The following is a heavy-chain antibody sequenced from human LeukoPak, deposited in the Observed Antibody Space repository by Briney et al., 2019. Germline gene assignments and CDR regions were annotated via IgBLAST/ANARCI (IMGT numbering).Heavy chain of an antibody. D-gene: IGHD3-10*01. Sequence: ASVKVSCKASGYTFSSYGISWVRQAPGQGLEWMGWISAYNGNTDYAQNLRGRLIMTTDTSTSTAYMELRSLRSDDTAVYYCARDSIDGSGTYYNDSPDYWGQGTLVTVSS. J-gene: IGHJ4*02. CDR1: GYTFSSYG. V-gene: IGHV1-18*01. CDR3: ARDSIDGSGTYYNDSPDY. CDR2: ISAYNGNT.